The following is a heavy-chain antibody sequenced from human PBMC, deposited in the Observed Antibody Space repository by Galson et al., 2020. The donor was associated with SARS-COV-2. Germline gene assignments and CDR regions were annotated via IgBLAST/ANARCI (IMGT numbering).Heavy chain of an antibody. CDR1: GFTFSMYG. Sequence: TGGSLRLSCAASGFTFSMYGMHWVRQAPGKGLEWVAVISYDGSNKYYADSVKGRFTISRDNSKNTLYLQMNSLRPEDTGVYYCAKDLGYCSRTSCPYYYYGMDVWGQGTTVTVSS. J-gene: IGHJ6*02. CDR2: ISYDGSNK. D-gene: IGHD2-2*01. V-gene: IGHV3-30*18. CDR3: AKDLGYCSRTSCPYYYYGMDV.